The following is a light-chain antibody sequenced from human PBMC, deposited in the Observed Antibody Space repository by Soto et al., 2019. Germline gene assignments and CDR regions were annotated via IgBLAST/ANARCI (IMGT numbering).Light chain of an antibody. CDR3: QQYESYPIT. CDR2: DAS. J-gene: IGKJ5*01. CDR1: QGISLS. Sequence: IQLTQSPTSLSASVGDRVTITCRASQGISLSLGWYQQRPGNSPRLLIYDASALGSGVPSRFSGHASGTEFTLSISSLHPEDFATYFCQQYESYPITFGQGTRLEI. V-gene: IGKV1-13*02.